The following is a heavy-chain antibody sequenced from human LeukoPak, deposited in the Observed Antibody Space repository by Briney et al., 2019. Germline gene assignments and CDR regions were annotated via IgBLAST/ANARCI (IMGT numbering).Heavy chain of an antibody. CDR1: GFTFSSYW. J-gene: IGHJ4*02. V-gene: IGHV3-7*01. CDR2: IKKDGSEK. CDR3: ARDLSGVTGYTYGRGIDY. Sequence: PGGSLRLSCAASGFTFSSYWMSWVRQAPGKGLEWVANIKKDGSEKYYVDSVKDRFTISRDNAKTSLYLQMNSLRAEDTAVYYCARDLSGVTGYTYGRGIDYWGQGTLVTVSS. D-gene: IGHD5-18*01.